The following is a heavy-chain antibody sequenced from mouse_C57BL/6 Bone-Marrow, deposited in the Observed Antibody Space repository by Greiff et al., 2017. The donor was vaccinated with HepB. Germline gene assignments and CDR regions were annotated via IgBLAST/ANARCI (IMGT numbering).Heavy chain of an antibody. CDR2: ILPGSGST. Sequence: VQLQQSGAELMKPGASVKLSCKATGYTFTGYWIEWVKQRPGHGLEWIGEILPGSGSTNYNEKFKGKATFTADTSSNTAFMQRSSLTTEDSAIYYCSSTSQSHYDAIDYWGQGTSVTVSS. D-gene: IGHD3-2*02. CDR1: GYTFTGYW. V-gene: IGHV1-9*01. CDR3: SSTSQSHYDAIDY. J-gene: IGHJ4*01.